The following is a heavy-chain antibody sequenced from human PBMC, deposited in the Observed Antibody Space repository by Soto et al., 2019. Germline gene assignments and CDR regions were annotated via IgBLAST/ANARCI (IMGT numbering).Heavy chain of an antibody. CDR1: GGSVSSGDYY. V-gene: IGHV4-30-4*01. D-gene: IGHD2-21*02. CDR2: IYYSGST. J-gene: IGHJ4*02. CDR3: ARLMVTGQAGDY. Sequence: QVQLQESGPELVKPSQTLSLTCTVSGGSVSSGDYYWSWIRQPPGKGLEWIGYIYYSGSTYYNPSLQSRLAISFDTSKNQFSLKLSSVTAADTAVYFCARLMVTGQAGDYWGQGTLVTVSS.